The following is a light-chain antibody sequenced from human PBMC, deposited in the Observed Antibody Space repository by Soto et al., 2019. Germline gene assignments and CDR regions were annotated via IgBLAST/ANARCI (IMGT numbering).Light chain of an antibody. CDR2: AAS. J-gene: IGKJ3*01. CDR3: QKYNSATFT. CDR1: QGISNY. V-gene: IGKV1-27*01. Sequence: DIQMTQSPSSLSASVGDRVTITCRASQGISNYLAWYQQKPGKVPKLLIYAASTLQSGVPSRFSGSGPGTDSTVTIISMQPVDVATNYYQKYNSATFTFGPGTKVDIK.